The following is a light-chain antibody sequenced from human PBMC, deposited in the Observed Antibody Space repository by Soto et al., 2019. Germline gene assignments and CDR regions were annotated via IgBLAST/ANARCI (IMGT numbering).Light chain of an antibody. Sequence: IVMTQSPDSLSVSLGARATINCKSSQSVLYSSNNKNCLAWYQQKPGQSPKLLIYWASTRESGVPDRFSGSGSGTDFTLTISSLQAEDVAVYYCQQCYNTPSFGPGTKVDI. J-gene: IGKJ3*01. V-gene: IGKV4-1*01. CDR1: QSVLYSSNNKNC. CDR2: WAS. CDR3: QQCYNTPS.